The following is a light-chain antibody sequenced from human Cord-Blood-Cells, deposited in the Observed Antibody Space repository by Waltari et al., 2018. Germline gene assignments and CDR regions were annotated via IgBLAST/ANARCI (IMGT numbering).Light chain of an antibody. CDR1: QSISSY. Sequence: DLQMTPSPSSPSASVGDRVTITCRASQSISSYLNWYQQKPGKAPKLLIYAASSLQSGVPSRFSGSGSGTDFTLTISSLQPEDFATYYCQQSYSTPYTFGQGTKLEIK. CDR3: QQSYSTPYT. CDR2: AAS. V-gene: IGKV1-39*01. J-gene: IGKJ2*01.